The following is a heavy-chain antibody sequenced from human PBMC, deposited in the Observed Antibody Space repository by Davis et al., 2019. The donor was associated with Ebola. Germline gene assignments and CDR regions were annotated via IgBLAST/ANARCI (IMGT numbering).Heavy chain of an antibody. CDR1: GGYISGYY. CDR2: INHSGST. CDR3: ARHAYSSGWYRVFFDY. J-gene: IGHJ4*02. V-gene: IGHV4-34*01. Sequence: SETLSLTCTVSGGYISGYYWSWIRQPPGKGLEWIGEINHSGSTNYNPSLKSRVTISVDTSKNQFSLKLSSVTAADTAVYYCARHAYSSGWYRVFFDYWGRGTLVTVSS. D-gene: IGHD6-19*01.